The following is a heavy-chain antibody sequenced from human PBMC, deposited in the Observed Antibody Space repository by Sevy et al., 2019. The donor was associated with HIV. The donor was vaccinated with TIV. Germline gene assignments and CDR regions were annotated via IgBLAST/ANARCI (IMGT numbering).Heavy chain of an antibody. J-gene: IGHJ4*02. CDR1: GFTFGDYA. V-gene: IGHV3-49*04. Sequence: GSLRLSCTASGFTFGDYAMSWVRQAPGKGLEWVGFIRSKAYGGTTKYAASVKGRFIISRDDSKSIAYLQMNSLKTEDTAVYYCTRVRSNSFFDYWGQGTLVTVSS. CDR3: TRVRSNSFFDY. CDR2: IRSKAYGGTT. D-gene: IGHD6-13*01.